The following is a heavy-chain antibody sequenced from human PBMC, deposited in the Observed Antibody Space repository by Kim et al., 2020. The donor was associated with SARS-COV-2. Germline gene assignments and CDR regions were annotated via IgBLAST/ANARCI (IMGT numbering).Heavy chain of an antibody. CDR3: AKQNSGPGVTAAAGGWFDP. CDR1: GFTFSSYA. J-gene: IGHJ5*02. Sequence: GGSLRLSCAASGFTFSSYAMSWVRQAPGKGLEWVSAISGSGGSAYYAVSVRGRFTISRDNSKNTLYLQMNSLRAEDTAVYYCAKQNSGPGVTAAAGGWFDPWGQGTLVTVSS. CDR2: ISGSGGSA. D-gene: IGHD6-13*01. V-gene: IGHV3-23*01.